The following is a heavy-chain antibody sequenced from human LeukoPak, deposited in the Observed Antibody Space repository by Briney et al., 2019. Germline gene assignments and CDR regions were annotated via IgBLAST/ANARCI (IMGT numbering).Heavy chain of an antibody. D-gene: IGHD3-10*01. CDR3: AITTSTVRGVIGYDY. CDR2: ISSSSSYI. J-gene: IGHJ4*02. Sequence: PGGSLRLSCAASGFTFSSYSMNCVRQAPGKGLEWVSSISSSSSYIYYADSVKGRFTISRDNAKNSLYLQMNSLRAEDTAVYYCAITTSTVRGVIGYDYWGQGTLVTVSS. V-gene: IGHV3-21*01. CDR1: GFTFSSYS.